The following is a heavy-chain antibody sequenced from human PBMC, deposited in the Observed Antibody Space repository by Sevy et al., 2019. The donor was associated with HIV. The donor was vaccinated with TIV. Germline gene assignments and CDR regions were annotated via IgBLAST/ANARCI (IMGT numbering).Heavy chain of an antibody. J-gene: IGHJ6*02. CDR1: GFTFSSYA. D-gene: IGHD3-22*01. Sequence: GGSLRLSCAASGFTFSSYAMSWVRRAPGKGLEWVSAIRGSGGSTDYADSVKGRFTISRDNSKNTLYLQMNSLRAEDTAVYYCASTYYYDTSAYYYNYYYGMDVWGQGTTVTVSS. CDR3: ASTYYYDTSAYYYNYYYGMDV. V-gene: IGHV3-23*01. CDR2: IRGSGGST.